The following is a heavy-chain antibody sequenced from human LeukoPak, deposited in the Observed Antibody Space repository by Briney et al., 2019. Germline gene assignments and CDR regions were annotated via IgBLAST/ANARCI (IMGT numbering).Heavy chain of an antibody. Sequence: GGSMRLSCAASGFSFSSYTMNWFRLAPGRGLEWVSSIIGTSEMHYADSVKGRFTVSRDNDKNSLFLQLYSLSVEGTAVYYCTRAIIVALGTGPFDIWGQGTVVTVSS. CDR1: GFSFSSYT. V-gene: IGHV3-21*06. CDR2: IIGTSEM. CDR3: TRAIIVALGTGPFDI. J-gene: IGHJ3*02. D-gene: IGHD6-13*01.